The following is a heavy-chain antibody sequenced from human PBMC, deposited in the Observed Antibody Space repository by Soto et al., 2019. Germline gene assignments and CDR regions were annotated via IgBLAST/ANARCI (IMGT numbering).Heavy chain of an antibody. CDR1: GFSLSTYDLG. CDR2: IYWDDDK. V-gene: IGHV2-5*02. Sequence: QITLKESGPTLVRPAQPLTLTCDFSGFSLSTYDLGVAWIRQPPGKALEWLALIYWDDDKRYSPSLKDRLAISKDTSSNLVVLTITNMDPGDTATYFCAHAGDYDLLTFDHWGPGTLVTVSS. CDR3: AHAGDYDLLTFDH. J-gene: IGHJ4*02. D-gene: IGHD4-17*01.